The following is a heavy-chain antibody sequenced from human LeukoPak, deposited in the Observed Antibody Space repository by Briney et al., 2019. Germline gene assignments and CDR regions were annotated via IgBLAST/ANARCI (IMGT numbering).Heavy chain of an antibody. CDR2: FGPEDGET. J-gene: IGHJ3*02. Sequence: ASVKVSCKVSGYTLTELSMHWVRQAPGKGLEWMGGFGPEDGETIYAQKFQGRVTMTEDTSTDTAYMELSSLRSEDTAVYYCATERGSYFSETFDIWGQGTMVTVSS. CDR1: GYTLTELS. V-gene: IGHV1-24*01. D-gene: IGHD1-26*01. CDR3: ATERGSYFSETFDI.